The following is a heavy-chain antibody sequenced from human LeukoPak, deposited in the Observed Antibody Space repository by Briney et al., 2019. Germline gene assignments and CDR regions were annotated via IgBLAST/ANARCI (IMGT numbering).Heavy chain of an antibody. Sequence: GRSLRLSCTASGFTFGDYAMSWIRQAPGKGLEWVGFIRSKAYGETADYAASVKGRFTISRDDSKAIAYLQMNSLKTGDTAVYHCTRDRGAYNLYDYWGQGTLVTVSS. D-gene: IGHD1-1*01. CDR3: TRDRGAYNLYDY. CDR1: GFTFGDYA. CDR2: IRSKAYGETA. V-gene: IGHV3-49*03. J-gene: IGHJ4*02.